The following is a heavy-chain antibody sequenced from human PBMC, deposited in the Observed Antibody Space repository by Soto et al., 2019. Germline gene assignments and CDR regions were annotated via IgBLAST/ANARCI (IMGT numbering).Heavy chain of an antibody. Sequence: QVQLVESGGGVVRPGRSLRLSCAASGFSFSDCGMHWVRQPAGKGLEWVAVIWYDGSNTDYADSVKGRFSISRDNSKNTLYLQMNSLRADDTAFYYCASTGNYGDYGNMDVWGQGTSVTVSS. CDR2: IWYDGSNT. J-gene: IGHJ6*02. V-gene: IGHV3-33*01. D-gene: IGHD4-17*01. CDR1: GFSFSDCG. CDR3: ASTGNYGDYGNMDV.